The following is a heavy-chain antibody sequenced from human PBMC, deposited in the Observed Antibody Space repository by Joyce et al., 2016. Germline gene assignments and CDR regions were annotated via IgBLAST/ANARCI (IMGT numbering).Heavy chain of an antibody. J-gene: IGHJ4*02. V-gene: IGHV2-5*02. Sequence: QITLKESGPTLVKPTQTLTLTCSFSGFSLSTSGVAVGWIRQPPGQALEWLAIIYWDDDKYYNLSLKSRLTITKDTSKNQVVLTMTNMDPVDTATYYCAHKKYYFDYWGQGTLVTVSS. CDR2: IYWDDDK. CDR1: GFSLSTSGVA. CDR3: AHKKYYFDY.